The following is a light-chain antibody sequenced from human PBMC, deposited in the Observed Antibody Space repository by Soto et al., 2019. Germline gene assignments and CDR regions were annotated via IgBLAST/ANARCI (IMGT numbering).Light chain of an antibody. J-gene: IGKJ1*01. CDR1: QSISSW. V-gene: IGKV1-5*01. CDR3: QQYNSYPE. Sequence: DIQMTQSPSTLSASVGDRVTITCRASQSISSWLAWYQQKPGKAPKLLIYDASSLESGVPSRFSGSGSGTEFTRTISSLQPDDFATYYCQQYNSYPEFGQGTKVEIK. CDR2: DAS.